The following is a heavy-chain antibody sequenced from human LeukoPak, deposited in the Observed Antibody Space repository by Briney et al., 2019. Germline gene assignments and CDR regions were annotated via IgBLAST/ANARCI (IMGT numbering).Heavy chain of an antibody. D-gene: IGHD3-10*01. CDR3: ARIYYRRSDYHYYYMDV. V-gene: IGHV1-8*01. J-gene: IGHJ6*03. CDR1: GYTFTSYD. Sequence: ASVKVSCKASGYTFTSYDINWVRQAPGQGLEWVGWMIPNSGNTGSAQKVQGRITITMNTSISTAYMELSSLRSEDTAVSYCARIYYRRSDYHYYYMDVWGEGTTVTVSS. CDR2: MIPNSGNT.